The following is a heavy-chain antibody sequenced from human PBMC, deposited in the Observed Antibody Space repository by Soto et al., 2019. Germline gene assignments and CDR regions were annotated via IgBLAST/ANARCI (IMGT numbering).Heavy chain of an antibody. D-gene: IGHD1-26*01. CDR2: IIPIFGTA. Sequence: QVQLVQSGAEVKKPGSSVKVSCKASGGTFSSYAISWVRQAPGQGLEWMGGIIPIFGTANYAQKFQGRVTITADESTRTAYMELSSLRSEDTAVYYCARVVHSGAPTSDAFDIWGQGTMVTVSS. V-gene: IGHV1-69*12. CDR3: ARVVHSGAPTSDAFDI. CDR1: GGTFSSYA. J-gene: IGHJ3*02.